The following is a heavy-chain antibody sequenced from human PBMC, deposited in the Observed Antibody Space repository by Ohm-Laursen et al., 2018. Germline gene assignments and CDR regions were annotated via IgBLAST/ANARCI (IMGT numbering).Heavy chain of an antibody. CDR1: GGSISSGGYY. Sequence: SQTLSLTCAVSGGSISSGGYYWSWIRQHPGKGLEWIGYIYYSGSTYYNPSLKSRVTISVDTSKNQFSLKLSSVTAADTAVYYCAVTYYYDSSGPSRGAFDFWGQGTMVTVSS. CDR3: AVTYYYDSSGPSRGAFDF. V-gene: IGHV4-31*11. CDR2: IYYSGST. D-gene: IGHD3-22*01. J-gene: IGHJ3*01.